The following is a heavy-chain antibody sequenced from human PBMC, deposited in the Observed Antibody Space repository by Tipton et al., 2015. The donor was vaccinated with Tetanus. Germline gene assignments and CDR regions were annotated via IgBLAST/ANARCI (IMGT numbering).Heavy chain of an antibody. V-gene: IGHV3-11*06. CDR3: ARDLMLTVGSTPFDY. J-gene: IGHJ4*02. D-gene: IGHD1-26*01. Sequence: FTISRDDAKNSPYLQMNSLRAEDTAVYYCARDLMLTVGSTPFDYWGQGTLVTVSS.